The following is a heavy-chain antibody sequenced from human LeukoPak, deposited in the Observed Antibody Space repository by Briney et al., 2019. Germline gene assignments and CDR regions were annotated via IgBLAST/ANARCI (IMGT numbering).Heavy chain of an antibody. CDR3: EVPCSRTSCWGDY. CDR2: ISWNSGSI. V-gene: IGHV3-9*01. J-gene: IGHJ4*02. D-gene: IGHD2-2*01. Sequence: HPGGSLRLSCAASGFTFDDYAMHWVRQAPGKGLEWVSGISWNSGSIGYADSVKGRFTISRDNAKNSLYLQMNSLRAEDTAVYYCEVPCSRTSCWGDYWGQGTLVTVSS. CDR1: GFTFDDYA.